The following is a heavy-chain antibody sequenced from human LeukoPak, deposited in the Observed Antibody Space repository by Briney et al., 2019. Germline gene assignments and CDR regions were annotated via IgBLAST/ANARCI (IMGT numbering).Heavy chain of an antibody. D-gene: IGHD1-26*01. V-gene: IGHV3-30*18. CDR2: ISYDGSNK. CDR3: AKDRLSGSYDMVDY. Sequence: GGSLRLSCAASGFTFSSYGMHWVRQAPGKGLEWVAVISYDGSNKYYADSVKGRFTISRDNSKNTLYLQMNSLRAEDTAVYYRAKDRLSGSYDMVDYWGQGTLVTVSS. CDR1: GFTFSSYG. J-gene: IGHJ4*02.